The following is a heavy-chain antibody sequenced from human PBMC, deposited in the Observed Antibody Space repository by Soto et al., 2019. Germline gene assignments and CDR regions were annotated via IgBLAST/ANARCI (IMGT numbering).Heavy chain of an antibody. D-gene: IGHD2-8*02. V-gene: IGHV4-59*08. CDR2: IFYSGST. CDR1: GGSISSYY. J-gene: IGHJ3*01. CDR3: ARVKGPGGFEF. Sequence: QVQLQESGPGLVKPSETLSLTCTVSGGSISSYYWSWIRQPPGKGLEWIGYIFYSGSTNYHPSLKVWIPSSGRTAKEQFFLEVSPGTARDTARYYCARVKGPGGFEFRGQGTMVTVSS.